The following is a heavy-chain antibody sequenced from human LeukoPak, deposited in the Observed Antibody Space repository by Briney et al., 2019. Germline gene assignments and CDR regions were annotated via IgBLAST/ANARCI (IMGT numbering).Heavy chain of an antibody. Sequence: SETLSPTCTVSGGSIRSSYYYWGWIRQPPGKGLEWIGGISSSGNTYYNPSLKSRVTISVDTSKNQFSLKLSSVTAADTAVYYCARLGAGPTYYDFWSGYSSFYFDYWGQGTLVTVSS. CDR3: ARLGAGPTYYDFWSGYSSFYFDY. V-gene: IGHV4-39*01. CDR1: GGSIRSSYYY. J-gene: IGHJ4*02. CDR2: ISSSGNT. D-gene: IGHD3-3*01.